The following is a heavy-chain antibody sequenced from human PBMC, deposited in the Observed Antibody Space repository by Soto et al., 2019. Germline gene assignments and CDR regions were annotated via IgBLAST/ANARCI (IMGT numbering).Heavy chain of an antibody. CDR1: GGTFRSYA. CDR2: IIPIFGTA. D-gene: IGHD4-17*01. Sequence: SVKVSCKASGGTFRSYAISWVRQVPGQGLEWMGGIIPIFGTANYAQKFQGRVTITADESTSTAYMELSSLRSEDTAVYYCARGSYYGDSSNWFDPWGQGTLVTVSS. J-gene: IGHJ5*02. V-gene: IGHV1-69*13. CDR3: ARGSYYGDSSNWFDP.